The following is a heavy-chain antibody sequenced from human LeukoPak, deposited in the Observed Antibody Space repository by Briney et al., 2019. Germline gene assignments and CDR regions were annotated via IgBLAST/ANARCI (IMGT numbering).Heavy chain of an antibody. Sequence: SETLSLTCTVSGGSISSYYWSWIRQPPGKGLEWIGYIYTSGSTNYNPSLKSRVTISVDTSKNQFSLKLSSVTAADTAVYYCARLRSFAAPLDVWGKGTTVTVSS. J-gene: IGHJ6*04. CDR1: GGSISSYY. V-gene: IGHV4-4*09. CDR3: ARLRSFAAPLDV. D-gene: IGHD3-3*01. CDR2: IYTSGST.